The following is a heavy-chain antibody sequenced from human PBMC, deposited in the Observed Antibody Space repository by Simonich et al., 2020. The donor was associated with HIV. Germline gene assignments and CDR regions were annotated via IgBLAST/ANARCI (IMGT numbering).Heavy chain of an antibody. Sequence: EVQLVESGGALVQPGGSLRLSCAASRFTFSSYWMHWVRQAPGKGLVWVSRISRDGSSTSYADSVKGRFTISRDNAKNTLYLQMNSLRAEDTGVYYCARASGFDPWGQGTLVTVSS. CDR2: ISRDGSST. CDR1: RFTFSSYW. V-gene: IGHV3-74*01. J-gene: IGHJ5*02. CDR3: ARASGFDP.